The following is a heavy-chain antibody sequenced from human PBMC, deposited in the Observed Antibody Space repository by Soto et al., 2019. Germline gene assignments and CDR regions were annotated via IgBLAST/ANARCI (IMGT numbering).Heavy chain of an antibody. V-gene: IGHV4-31*03. J-gene: IGHJ5*02. D-gene: IGHD6-13*01. Sequence: QVQLQESGPGLVKPSQTLSLTCTVSGGSISSGGYYWSWIRQHPGKGLEWIGYIYYSGSTYYNPSHKSRVTISVDTSKNQCSLKLSSVTAADTAVYYCARRCLVGIAADGTLDPWGQGTLVTVSS. CDR1: GGSISSGGYY. CDR3: ARRCLVGIAADGTLDP. CDR2: IYYSGST.